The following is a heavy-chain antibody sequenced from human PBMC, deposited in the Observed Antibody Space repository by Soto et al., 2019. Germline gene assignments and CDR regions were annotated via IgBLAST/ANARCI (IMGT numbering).Heavy chain of an antibody. V-gene: IGHV3-74*01. D-gene: IGHD6-13*01. Sequence: GGSLRLSCAASGFTFSSYWMHWVRQAPGKGLVWVSRINSDGSSTSYADSVKGRFTISRDNAKNTLYLQMNSLRAEDTAVYYCARDQSSSWYGGSYYYYGMDVWGQGTTVTVSS. CDR2: INSDGSST. CDR1: GFTFSSYW. CDR3: ARDQSSSWYGGSYYYYGMDV. J-gene: IGHJ6*02.